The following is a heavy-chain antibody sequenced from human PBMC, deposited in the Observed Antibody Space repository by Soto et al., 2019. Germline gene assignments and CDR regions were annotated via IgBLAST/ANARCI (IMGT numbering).Heavy chain of an antibody. CDR1: GDSVSSNSAA. D-gene: IGHD6-19*01. CDR3: ARADFRSGWYHHYFDY. CDR2: TYYRSKWYN. J-gene: IGHJ4*02. Sequence: SQTLSLTCAISGDSVSSNSAAWNWIRRSPSRGLEWLGRTYYRSKWYNDYAVSVKSRITINPDTSKNQFSLQLNSVTPEDTAVYYCARADFRSGWYHHYFDYWGQGTLVTVSS. V-gene: IGHV6-1*01.